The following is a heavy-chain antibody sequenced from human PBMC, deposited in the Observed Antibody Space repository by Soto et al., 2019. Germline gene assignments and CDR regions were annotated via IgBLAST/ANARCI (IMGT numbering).Heavy chain of an antibody. V-gene: IGHV3-64D*06. CDR2: ISSHGGRT. CDR3: VKAGATGPKSDFDY. D-gene: IGHD7-27*01. CDR1: GFTLGTYT. J-gene: IGHJ4*02. Sequence: GGSLRLSCSASGFTLGTYTMHWVRQAPGRGPECVSTISSHGGRTFYADFVKGRFTMSSDNSKNTLYLQMSSLRLEDTAVYYCVKAGATGPKSDFDYWGQGTLVTVSS.